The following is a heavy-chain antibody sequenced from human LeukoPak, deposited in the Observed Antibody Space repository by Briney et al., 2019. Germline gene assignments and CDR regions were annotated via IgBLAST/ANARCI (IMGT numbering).Heavy chain of an antibody. CDR3: AKGGVIVFYYLDY. D-gene: IGHD2-21*01. Sequence: GGSLRLSCAASGFTFRSYGMHWVRQAPGKGLEWVAVISYDGSNQYYADSVKGRFTISRDNSKNTLYLQMLSLRPEDTAVYYCAKGGVIVFYYLDYWGQGTLVTVSS. CDR2: ISYDGSNQ. V-gene: IGHV3-30*18. CDR1: GFTFRSYG. J-gene: IGHJ4*02.